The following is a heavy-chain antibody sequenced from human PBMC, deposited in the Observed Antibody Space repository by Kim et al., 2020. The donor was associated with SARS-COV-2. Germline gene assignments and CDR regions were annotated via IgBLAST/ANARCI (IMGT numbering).Heavy chain of an antibody. Sequence: SETLSLTCTVSGGSISSYYWSWIRQPAGKGLEWIGRIYTSGSTNYNPSLKSRVTMSVDTSKNQFSLKLNSVTAADTAVYYCARDHSGGWLRSSYYYYYGMDVWGQGTTVTVSS. CDR2: IYTSGST. V-gene: IGHV4-4*07. D-gene: IGHD5-12*01. CDR3: ARDHSGGWLRSSYYYYYGMDV. CDR1: GGSISSYY. J-gene: IGHJ6*02.